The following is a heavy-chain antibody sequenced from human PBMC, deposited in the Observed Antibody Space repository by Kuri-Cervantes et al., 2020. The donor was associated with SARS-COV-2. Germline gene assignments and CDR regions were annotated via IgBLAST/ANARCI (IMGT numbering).Heavy chain of an antibody. CDR3: ARPNYYGSGSYNYGMDV. CDR1: GGTFSGYA. V-gene: IGHV1-69*13. CDR2: IIPIFGTA. Sequence: SVKVSCKASGGTFSGYAISWVRQAPGQGLGWMGGIIPIFGTANYAQKFQGRVTITADESTSTAYMELSSLRSEDTAVYYCARPNYYGSGSYNYGMDVWGQGTTVTVSS. D-gene: IGHD3-10*01. J-gene: IGHJ6*02.